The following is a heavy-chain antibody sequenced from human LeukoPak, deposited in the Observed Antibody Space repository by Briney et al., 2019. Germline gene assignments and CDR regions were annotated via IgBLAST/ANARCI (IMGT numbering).Heavy chain of an antibody. V-gene: IGHV3-23*01. J-gene: IGHJ6*03. CDR1: GFTFSAHA. Sequence: PGGSLRLSCAASGFTFSAHAMNWVRQAPGKGLEWVAAILASGGGTYYTDSVKGRFTISRDNSKNTLYLQMNSLRAEDTAVYYCGTPQSPSRGFYMDVWGKGTTVTVSS. CDR3: GTPQSPSRGFYMDV. CDR2: ILASGGGT.